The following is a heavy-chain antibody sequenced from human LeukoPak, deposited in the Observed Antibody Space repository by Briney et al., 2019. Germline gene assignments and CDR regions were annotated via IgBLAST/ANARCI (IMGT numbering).Heavy chain of an antibody. V-gene: IGHV1-8*01. J-gene: IGHJ4*02. CDR3: ARGHYGGSRYCDI. D-gene: IGHD4-23*01. CDR1: GYTFRSYE. CDR2: IHPNSGKT. Sequence: ASVKVSCKASGYTFRSYEINGVRQAPGQGLEWVGWIHPNSGKTGYAQKFQGRVTMTRDTYTETAFMELSSLKFDDTAIFYCARGHYGGSRYCDIWGQGTLVTVSS.